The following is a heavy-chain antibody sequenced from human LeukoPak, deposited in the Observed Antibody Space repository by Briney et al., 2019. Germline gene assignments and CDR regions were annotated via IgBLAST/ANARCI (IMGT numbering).Heavy chain of an antibody. Sequence: GGSLRLSCAASGFTFSSYWMHWVRQAPGKGLVWVSHINSDGSSTSYADSVKGRFTISRDNAKNTLYLQMNSLRAEDTAVYYCARGNSASGYSGYDGAFDIWGQGTMVTVSS. D-gene: IGHD5-12*01. CDR3: ARGNSASGYSGYDGAFDI. CDR2: INSDGSST. CDR1: GFTFSSYW. J-gene: IGHJ3*02. V-gene: IGHV3-74*01.